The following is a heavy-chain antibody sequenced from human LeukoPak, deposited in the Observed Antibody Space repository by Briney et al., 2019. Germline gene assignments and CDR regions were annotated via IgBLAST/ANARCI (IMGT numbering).Heavy chain of an antibody. D-gene: IGHD4-17*01. Sequence: GGSLRLSCAASGFTFSSYGMHWVRQAPGKGLEWVAVISYDGSNKYYADSVKGRFTISRDNSKNTLYLQMNSLRAEDTAVYYCAKDSIRVRYFDYWGQGTLVTVSS. J-gene: IGHJ4*02. CDR2: ISYDGSNK. CDR3: AKDSIRVRYFDY. V-gene: IGHV3-30*18. CDR1: GFTFSSYG.